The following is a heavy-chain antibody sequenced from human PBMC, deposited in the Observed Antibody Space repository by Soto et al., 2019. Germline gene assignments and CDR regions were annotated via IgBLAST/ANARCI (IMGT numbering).Heavy chain of an antibody. Sequence: ASVKVSCKASGYTFTSYGISWVRQAPGQGLEWMGIINPSGGSTSYAQKFQGRVTMTRDTSTSTVYMELSSLRSEDTAVYYCARGEDIVVVPAASVPYYYYYYMDVWGKGTTVTVSS. CDR2: INPSGGST. D-gene: IGHD2-2*01. V-gene: IGHV1-46*03. CDR1: GYTFTSYG. CDR3: ARGEDIVVVPAASVPYYYYYYMDV. J-gene: IGHJ6*03.